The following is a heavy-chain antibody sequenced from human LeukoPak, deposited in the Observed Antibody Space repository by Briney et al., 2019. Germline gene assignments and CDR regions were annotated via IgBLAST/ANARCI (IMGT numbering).Heavy chain of an antibody. CDR3: ARAYCSSTSCLRRVLDYFDY. CDR1: GFTFSSYS. Sequence: PGGSLRLSCAASGFTFSSYSMNWVRQAPGKGLEWVSSISSSSSYIYYADSVKGRFTISRDNAKNSLYLQMNSLRAEDTAVYYCARAYCSSTSCLRRVLDYFDYWGQGTLVTVSS. V-gene: IGHV3-21*01. D-gene: IGHD2-2*01. CDR2: ISSSSSYI. J-gene: IGHJ4*02.